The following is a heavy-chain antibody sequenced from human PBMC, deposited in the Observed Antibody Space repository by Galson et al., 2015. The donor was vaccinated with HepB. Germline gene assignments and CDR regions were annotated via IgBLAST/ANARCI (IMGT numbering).Heavy chain of an antibody. J-gene: IGHJ4*02. Sequence: TLSLTCTVSGGSISSYYWSWIRQPPGKGLEWIGYIYYSGSTNYNPSLKSRVTISVDTSKNQFSLKLSSVTAADTAVYYCARQQQNYDFWSGYYRGLLNYFDYWGQGTLVTVSS. CDR3: ARQQQNYDFWSGYYRGLLNYFDY. V-gene: IGHV4-59*08. D-gene: IGHD3-3*01. CDR1: GGSISSYY. CDR2: IYYSGST.